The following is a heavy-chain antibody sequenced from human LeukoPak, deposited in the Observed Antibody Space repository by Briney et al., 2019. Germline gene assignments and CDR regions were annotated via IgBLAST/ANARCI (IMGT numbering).Heavy chain of an antibody. V-gene: IGHV4-39*01. Sequence: SETLSLTCTVSGGSISSSNYYWGWIRQPPGKGLEWIGSIYYSGSTYYNPSLKSRVTISVDTSKNQFSLKLSSVTAADTAVYYCARQQNYDFWSGYYWKPPNFDYWGQGTLVTVSS. CDR2: IYYSGST. D-gene: IGHD3-3*01. CDR1: GGSISSSNYY. CDR3: ARQQNYDFWSGYYWKPPNFDY. J-gene: IGHJ4*02.